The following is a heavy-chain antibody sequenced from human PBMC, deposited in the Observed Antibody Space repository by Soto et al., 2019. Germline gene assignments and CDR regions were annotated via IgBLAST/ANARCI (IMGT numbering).Heavy chain of an antibody. CDR2: IRGYNGNK. V-gene: IGHV1-18*01. Sequence: QVQLVQSGAEVKKPGASVKVSCKASGYTFSSYGISWVRQGPGQGLEWMGWIRGYNGNKMYAQKFQGRVTMTTDTSTSTAYMELRSLRSDDTAVYYCARDCSGGSCSTAYWGQGTLVTVSS. CDR1: GYTFSSYG. CDR3: ARDCSGGSCSTAY. D-gene: IGHD2-15*01. J-gene: IGHJ4*02.